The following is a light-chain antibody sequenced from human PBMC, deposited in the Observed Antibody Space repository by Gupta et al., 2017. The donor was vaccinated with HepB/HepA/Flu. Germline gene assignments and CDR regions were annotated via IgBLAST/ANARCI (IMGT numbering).Light chain of an antibody. J-gene: IGKJ2*01. CDR2: DAS. V-gene: IGKV1-33*01. CDR1: QDISNY. Sequence: DIQMTQSPSSLSASVGDRVTITCQANQDISNYLNWYQQKPGKAPNLLIYDASNLETGVPSRFSGSGSGTYFTLTISSLQPEDIGTYYCQHYYNLPRYTFGQGTKLEIK. CDR3: QHYYNLPRYT.